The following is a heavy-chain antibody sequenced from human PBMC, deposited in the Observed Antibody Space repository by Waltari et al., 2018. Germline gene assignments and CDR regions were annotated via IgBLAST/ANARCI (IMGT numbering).Heavy chain of an antibody. V-gene: IGHV4-30-2*01. CDR1: GGSISSGGYS. D-gene: IGHD6-19*01. Sequence: QLQLQESGSGLVKPSQTLSLTCAVSGGSISSGGYSWSWIRQPPGKGLEWIGYIYHSGSTDYNPSLKSRVTISVDRSKNQFSLKLSSVTAADTAVYYGAREVEGAGTSFFDYWCQGTLVTVSS. CDR3: AREVEGAGTSFFDY. CDR2: IYHSGST. J-gene: IGHJ4*02.